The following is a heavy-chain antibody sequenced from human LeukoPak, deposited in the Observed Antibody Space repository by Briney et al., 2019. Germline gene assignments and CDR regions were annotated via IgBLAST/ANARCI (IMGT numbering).Heavy chain of an antibody. CDR1: GYTFTGYY. CDR3: ARGTIYGDYDFDY. V-gene: IGHV1-2*04. Sequence: ASVKVSCKASGYTFTGYYMHWVRQAPGQGLEWMGWINPNSGGTNYAQKFQGWVTMTRDTSISTAYMELSRLRSDDTAVYYSARGTIYGDYDFDYWGQGTLVTVSS. J-gene: IGHJ4*02. D-gene: IGHD4-17*01. CDR2: INPNSGGT.